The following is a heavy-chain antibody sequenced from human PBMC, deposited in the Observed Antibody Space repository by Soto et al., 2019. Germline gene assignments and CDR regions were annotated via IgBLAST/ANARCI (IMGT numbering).Heavy chain of an antibody. CDR2: IKHDGSEK. CDR1: GFTFSDFW. Sequence: EVQLVESGGDLVQPGGSLRLSCAASGFTFSDFWMSWVRQAPGKGLEWVASIKHDGSEKYYVDSVEGRFTISRDNTKDSLYLQMNSLRAEDTAVYYCARGGSWGPDFWGQGTLVTVSS. J-gene: IGHJ4*02. CDR3: ARGGSWGPDF. V-gene: IGHV3-7*01. D-gene: IGHD2-15*01.